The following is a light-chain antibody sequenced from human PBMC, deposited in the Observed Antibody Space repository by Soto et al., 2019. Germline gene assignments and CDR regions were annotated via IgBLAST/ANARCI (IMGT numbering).Light chain of an antibody. CDR3: QQYHDWPIT. CDR2: GTS. V-gene: IGKV3-15*01. Sequence: EIVMAQSPATLSVSPGEGATLSCRASQSVITHLAWYQQIPGQAPRLLIYGTSTRAAGIPARFSGRGSGTEFTFTISSLQSEGFAVYHCQQYHDWPITFGQGARLEI. CDR1: QSVITH. J-gene: IGKJ5*01.